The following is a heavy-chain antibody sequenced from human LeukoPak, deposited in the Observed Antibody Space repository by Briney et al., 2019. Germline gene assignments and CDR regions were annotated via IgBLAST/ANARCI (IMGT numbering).Heavy chain of an antibody. J-gene: IGHJ4*02. CDR2: ISANNGKT. D-gene: IGHD3-22*01. CDR1: GYTFTNYG. V-gene: IGHV1-18*04. Sequence: ASVTVSCKSSGYTFTNYGFIWVRQAPGQGLECLGWISANNGKTNYAQKVQGRVTMTTDTSTSTAYMELRSLRSDDTAVYYCARSHSGSLRAPFDYWGQGTLVTVSS. CDR3: ARSHSGSLRAPFDY.